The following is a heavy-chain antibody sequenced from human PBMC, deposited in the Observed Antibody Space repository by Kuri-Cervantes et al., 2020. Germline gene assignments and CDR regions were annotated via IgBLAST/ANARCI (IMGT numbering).Heavy chain of an antibody. D-gene: IGHD3-22*01. CDR3: ARGGKRITMIVVVNGWFDP. CDR2: INPNSGGT. CDR1: GYTFTSYY. Sequence: ASVKVSCRASGYTFTSYYMHWVRQAPGQGLEWMGWINPNSGGTNYAQKFQGRVTMTRDTSISTAYMELSRLRSDDTAVYYCARGGKRITMIVVVNGWFDPWGQGTLVTVSS. V-gene: IGHV1-2*02. J-gene: IGHJ5*02.